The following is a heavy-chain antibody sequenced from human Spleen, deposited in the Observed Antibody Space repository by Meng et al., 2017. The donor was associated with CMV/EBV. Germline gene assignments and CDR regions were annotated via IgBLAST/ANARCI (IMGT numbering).Heavy chain of an antibody. V-gene: IGHV1-2*02. Sequence: KASGYAFTAYQIHWVRQAPGQGLEWMGVINPNGGGTDYSQNFQGRVTMIRDTSNSTSYMELSRLRPDDTAFYYCARVTCSDTSCFYDYWGQGTLVTVSS. CDR1: GYAFTAYQ. CDR2: INPNGGGT. D-gene: IGHD2-2*01. CDR3: ARVTCSDTSCFYDY. J-gene: IGHJ4*02.